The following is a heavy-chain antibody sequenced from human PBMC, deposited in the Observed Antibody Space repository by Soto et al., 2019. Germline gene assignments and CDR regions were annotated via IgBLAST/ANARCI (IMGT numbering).Heavy chain of an antibody. J-gene: IGHJ5*02. Sequence: SETLSLTCTVSGVSISSGGYYWTWIRQHPQKGLEWIGHIYYSGSTYYNPSPKSRVTVSVDTSKNQFSLKLSSVTAADTAVYYCARVPGPWGQGTLVTVSS. CDR3: ARVPGP. V-gene: IGHV4-31*03. CDR1: GVSISSGGYY. CDR2: IYYSGST.